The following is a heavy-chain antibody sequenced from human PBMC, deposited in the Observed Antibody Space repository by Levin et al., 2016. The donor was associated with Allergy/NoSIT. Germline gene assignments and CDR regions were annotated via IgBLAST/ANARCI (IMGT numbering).Heavy chain of an antibody. Sequence: WIRQPPGKGLEWIGSIYYSGSTYYNPSLKSRVTISVDTSKNQFSLKLSSVTAADTAVYYCARADNNDYGDYGLLFFDIWGQGTMVTVSS. CDR3: ARADNNDYGDYGLLFFDI. J-gene: IGHJ3*02. D-gene: IGHD4-17*01. CDR2: IYYSGST. V-gene: IGHV4-39*07.